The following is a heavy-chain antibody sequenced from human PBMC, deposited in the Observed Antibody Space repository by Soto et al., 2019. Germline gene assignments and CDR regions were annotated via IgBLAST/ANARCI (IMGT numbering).Heavy chain of an antibody. CDR3: ARSVEYYYGSGSKSCFDY. Sequence: PGGSLRFSCAASGFTFSSYSMNWVRQAPGKGLEWVSSISSSSSYIYYADSVKGRFTISRDNAKNSLYLQMNSLRAEDTAVYYCARSVEYYYGSGSKSCFDYWGQGTLVTVSS. J-gene: IGHJ4*01. V-gene: IGHV3-21*01. D-gene: IGHD3-10*01. CDR1: GFTFSSYS. CDR2: ISSSSSYI.